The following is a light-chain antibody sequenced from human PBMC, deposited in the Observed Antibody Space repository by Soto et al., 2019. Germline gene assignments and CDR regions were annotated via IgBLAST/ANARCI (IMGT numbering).Light chain of an antibody. CDR3: QQHNNWPPWT. V-gene: IGKV3-15*01. J-gene: IGKJ1*01. CDR2: GAS. CDR1: QSVSSFY. Sequence: ENVLTQSPGTLSLSPGERATLSCRASQSVSSFYLAWYQQKPGQAPRLIIYGASTRATGIPARFSGSGSGTEFTLTISSLQSEDFAVYYCQQHNNWPPWTXGQGTKVDIK.